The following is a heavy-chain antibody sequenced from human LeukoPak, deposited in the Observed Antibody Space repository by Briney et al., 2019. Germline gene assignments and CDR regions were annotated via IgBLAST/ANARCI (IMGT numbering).Heavy chain of an antibody. V-gene: IGHV3-64*01. CDR3: ARDWRLDWFDP. D-gene: IGHD3-3*01. J-gene: IGHJ5*02. CDR1: GFTFSNYA. CDR2: ISSNGGST. Sequence: GGSLRLSCAASGFTFSNYAMHWVRQAPGKGLEYVSGISSNGGSTFYASSVKGRFTISRDNAKNSPYLQMNSLRAEDTAVYYCARDWRLDWFDPWGQGTLVTVSS.